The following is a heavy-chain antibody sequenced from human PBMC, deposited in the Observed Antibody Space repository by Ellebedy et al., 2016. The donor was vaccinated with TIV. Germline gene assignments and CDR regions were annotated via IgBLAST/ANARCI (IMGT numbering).Heavy chain of an antibody. Sequence: AASVKVSCKASGYPFPNYGVSWVRQAPGQGLEWVGWRSAYNGNTKYGHKFQGRISLTTDTSMGTAYMELRSLRSDDTGVYFCARDVPADAAALLDYWGQGTRVTVSS. V-gene: IGHV1-18*04. CDR1: GYPFPNYG. CDR3: ARDVPADAAALLDY. J-gene: IGHJ4*02. D-gene: IGHD2-2*01. CDR2: RSAYNGNT.